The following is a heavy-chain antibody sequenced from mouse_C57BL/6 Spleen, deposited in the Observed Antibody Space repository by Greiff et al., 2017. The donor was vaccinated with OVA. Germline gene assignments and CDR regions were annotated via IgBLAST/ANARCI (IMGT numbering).Heavy chain of an antibody. CDR2: IDPETGGT. D-gene: IGHD2-12*01. V-gene: IGHV1-15*01. CDR1: GYTFTDYE. CDR3: TRTPSYYKAY. J-gene: IGHJ3*01. Sequence: VKLVESGAELVRPGASVTLSCKASGYTFTDYEMHWVKQTPVHGLEWIGAIDPETGGTAYNQKFKGKAILTADKSSSTAYMELRSLTSEDSAVYYCTRTPSYYKAYWGQGTLVTVSA.